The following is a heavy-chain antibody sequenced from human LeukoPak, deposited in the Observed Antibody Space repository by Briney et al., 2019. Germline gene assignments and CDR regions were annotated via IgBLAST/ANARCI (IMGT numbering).Heavy chain of an antibody. Sequence: ASVKVSCKASGYTFTGYYMHWVRQAPGQGLEWMGWINPNSGGTNCAQKFQGRVTMTRDTSISTAYMELSRLRSDDTAVYYCARPSVRGVIMGWFDPWGQGTLVTVSS. D-gene: IGHD3-10*01. CDR1: GYTFTGYY. CDR3: ARPSVRGVIMGWFDP. CDR2: INPNSGGT. V-gene: IGHV1-2*02. J-gene: IGHJ5*02.